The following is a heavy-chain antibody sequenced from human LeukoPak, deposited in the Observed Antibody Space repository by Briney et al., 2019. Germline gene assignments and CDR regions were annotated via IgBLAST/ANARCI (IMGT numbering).Heavy chain of an antibody. CDR3: AKSDIVVVPAATIDY. J-gene: IGHJ4*02. CDR1: GFTFSSYS. V-gene: IGHV3-23*01. Sequence: GGSLRLSCAASGFTFSSYSMDWVRQAPGKGLEWVSAISGSGGSTYYADSVKGRFTISRDNSKNTLYLQMNSLRAEDTAVYYCAKSDIVVVPAATIDYWGQGTLVTVSS. CDR2: ISGSGGST. D-gene: IGHD2-2*01.